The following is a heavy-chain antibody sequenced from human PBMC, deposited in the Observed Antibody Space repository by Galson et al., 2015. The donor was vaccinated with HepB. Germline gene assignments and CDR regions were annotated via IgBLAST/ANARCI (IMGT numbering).Heavy chain of an antibody. Sequence: SLRRCCAASGFTFSDYYVSWIRQAPGKGLEWVGFIRSKAYGGTTEYAASVKGRSTISRDDSKSIAYRQMNSLKTEDTAVYYCTLFSGGDSSDYPYYYYGMDVWGQGTTVTVSS. D-gene: IGHD3-22*01. J-gene: IGHJ6*02. V-gene: IGHV3-49*03. CDR2: IRSKAYGGTT. CDR3: TLFSGGDSSDYPYYYYGMDV. CDR1: GFTFSDYY.